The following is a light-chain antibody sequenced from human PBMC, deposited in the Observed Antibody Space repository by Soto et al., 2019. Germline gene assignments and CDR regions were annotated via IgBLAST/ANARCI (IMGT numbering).Light chain of an antibody. J-gene: IGKJ1*01. CDR2: GAS. CDR1: QSVSRSY. CDR3: QQYGDSPPWT. Sequence: EIVSTQSPGTLSLSPGERATLSCRASQSVSRSYLAWYQQKPGQAPRLLIYGASIRATGIPDRFSGSGSGTDFSLTINKLEPEDFAVYYCQQYGDSPPWTFGQGTKVEIK. V-gene: IGKV3-20*01.